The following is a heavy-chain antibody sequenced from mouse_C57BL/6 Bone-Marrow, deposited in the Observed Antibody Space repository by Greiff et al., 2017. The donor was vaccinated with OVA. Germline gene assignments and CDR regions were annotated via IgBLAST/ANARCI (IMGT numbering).Heavy chain of an antibody. CDR1: GYTFTSYW. CDR3: ARGIYYDYDWFAY. J-gene: IGHJ3*01. D-gene: IGHD2-4*01. V-gene: IGHV1-69*01. Sequence: QVKLQQPGAELVMPGASVKLSCKASGYTFTSYWMHWVKQRPGPGLEWIGEFDPSDSYTNYHQKFKGKATLTVEKSSITAYMQPSSLTSEYSAVYYCARGIYYDYDWFAYWGQGTLVTVSA. CDR2: FDPSDSYT.